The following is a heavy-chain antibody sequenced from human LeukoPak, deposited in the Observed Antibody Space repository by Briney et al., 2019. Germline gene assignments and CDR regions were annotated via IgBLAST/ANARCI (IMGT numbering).Heavy chain of an antibody. CDR3: AKWSGDYPSYYLDY. D-gene: IGHD4-17*01. CDR1: GFTFSSFG. V-gene: IGHV3-30*02. J-gene: IGHJ4*02. Sequence: GGSLRLSCAASGFTFSSFGLHWVRQAPGKGLEWVALIRSDGSSKNYADAVKGRFTISRDTSKNTVHLQMNNLRAEDTAVYYCAKWSGDYPSYYLDYWGQGTLVTVSS. CDR2: IRSDGSSK.